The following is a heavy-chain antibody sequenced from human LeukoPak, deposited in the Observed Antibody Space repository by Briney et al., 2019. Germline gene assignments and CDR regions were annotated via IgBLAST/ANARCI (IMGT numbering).Heavy chain of an antibody. CDR3: ARGYQLLLRYFDY. V-gene: IGHV3-21*01. CDR1: GFTFSSYS. Sequence: GGSLRLSCAASGFTFSSYSMNWVRQAPGKGLEWVSSISSSSSYIYYADSVKGRFTISRDNAKNSLYLQMNSLRAEDTAVYYCARGYQLLLRYFDYWGQGTLVTVSS. J-gene: IGHJ4*02. D-gene: IGHD2-2*01. CDR2: ISSSSSYI.